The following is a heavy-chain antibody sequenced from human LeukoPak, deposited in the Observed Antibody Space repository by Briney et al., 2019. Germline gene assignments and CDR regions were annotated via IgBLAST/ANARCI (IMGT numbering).Heavy chain of an antibody. CDR3: ARNYDFWSGYIY. V-gene: IGHV1-2*02. CDR1: GYTFTGYY. CDR2: INPNSGGT. J-gene: IGHJ4*02. Sequence: ASVKVSCKASGYTFTGYYMHWVRQAPGQGLEWMGWINPNSGGTNYAQKFQGRVTMTRDTSISTAYMELSRLRSDDTAVYYCARNYDFWSGYIYWGQGTLVTVSS. D-gene: IGHD3-3*01.